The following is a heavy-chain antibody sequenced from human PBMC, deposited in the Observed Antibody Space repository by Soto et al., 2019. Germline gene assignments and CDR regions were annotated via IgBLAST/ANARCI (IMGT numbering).Heavy chain of an antibody. Sequence: SETLSLTCEVSGGSISSGAYSWSWIRQPPGKGLEWMGYIYHSGSTYYNPSLKNRVTISVDRSKNQFSLKLTSVTAADTAVYYCARNSIIGTTAFQYGLDVWGQGTTVTV. CDR2: IYHSGST. D-gene: IGHD1-7*01. CDR1: GGSISSGAYS. V-gene: IGHV4-30-2*01. J-gene: IGHJ6*02. CDR3: ARNSIIGTTAFQYGLDV.